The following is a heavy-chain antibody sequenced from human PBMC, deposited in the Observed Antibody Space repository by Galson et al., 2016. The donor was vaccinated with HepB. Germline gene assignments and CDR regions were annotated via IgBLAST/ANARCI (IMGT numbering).Heavy chain of an antibody. CDR1: GDSFRGYY. J-gene: IGHJ4*02. Sequence: ETLFLTCAVYGDSFRGYYWSWIRQPPGKRQEWVGERNHSGTTNYKHSLKRRVSISRDDSKNQFSLNLNSVTAEDTAVYYCARFDVGFGVTGRFSLWGQGIMVTVSS. D-gene: IGHD2-8*02. CDR3: ARFDVGFGVTGRFSL. V-gene: IGHV4-34*01. CDR2: RNHSGTT.